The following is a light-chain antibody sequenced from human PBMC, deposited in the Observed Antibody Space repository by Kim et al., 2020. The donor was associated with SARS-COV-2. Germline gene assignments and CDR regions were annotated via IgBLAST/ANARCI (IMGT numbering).Light chain of an antibody. CDR2: LNTDGSH. CDR1: SGHSSYA. CDR3: QTWGTGIVV. Sequence: WSKLAGPQSSGHSSYAIAWHQQQPEKGPRYLMKLNTDGSHSKGDGIPGRFSGSSSGAERYLTISSLQSEDEADYYCQTWGTGIVVFGGGTQLTVL. V-gene: IGLV4-69*01. J-gene: IGLJ2*01.